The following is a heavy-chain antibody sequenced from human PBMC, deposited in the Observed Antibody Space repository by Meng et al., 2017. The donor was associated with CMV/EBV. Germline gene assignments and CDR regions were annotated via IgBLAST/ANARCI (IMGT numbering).Heavy chain of an antibody. V-gene: IGHV4-4*07. D-gene: IGHD3-22*01. J-gene: IGHJ4*02. Sequence: VQPQESGPGLVKPSSTLSLTCTVAGGSISSFYWSWIRQPAGKGLEWIGRIYTSGSTNYNPSLKSRVTMSVDTSKNQFSLKLSSVTAADTAVYYCARGGLYYYDSSGHFDYWGQGTLVTVSS. CDR3: ARGGLYYYDSSGHFDY. CDR2: IYTSGST. CDR1: GGSISSFY.